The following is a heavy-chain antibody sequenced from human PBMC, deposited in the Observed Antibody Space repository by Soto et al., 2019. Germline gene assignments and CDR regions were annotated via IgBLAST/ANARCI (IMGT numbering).Heavy chain of an antibody. Sequence: QVQLVESGGGLVTPGGSLRLSCIASGFTFSDYYMSWIRQAPGRGLEWISCIMSSGYTMKYADSVKGRITISRDNAKNTMYLQLSSLRAEDTAVYYCARDEYSGDKPSDFDYWGRGTLVTVSS. CDR1: GFTFSDYY. J-gene: IGHJ4*02. V-gene: IGHV3-11*01. CDR3: ARDEYSGDKPSDFDY. CDR2: IMSSGYTM. D-gene: IGHD5-12*01.